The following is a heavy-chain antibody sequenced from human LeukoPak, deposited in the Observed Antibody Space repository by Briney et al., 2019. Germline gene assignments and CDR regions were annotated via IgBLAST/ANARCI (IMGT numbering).Heavy chain of an antibody. Sequence: PGGSLGLSCAASGFTVSSNYMSWVRQAPGKGLEWVSVIYSGGSTYYADSVKGRFTISRDNSKNTLYLQMNSLRAEDTAVYYCAREIAKRYFDYWGQGTLVTVSS. V-gene: IGHV3-66*01. CDR2: IYSGGST. J-gene: IGHJ4*02. D-gene: IGHD3-22*01. CDR1: GFTVSSNY. CDR3: AREIAKRYFDY.